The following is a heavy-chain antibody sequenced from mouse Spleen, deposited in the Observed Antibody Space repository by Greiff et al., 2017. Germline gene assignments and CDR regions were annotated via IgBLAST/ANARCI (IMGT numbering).Heavy chain of an antibody. Sequence: EVQLQQSGAELVWPGASVKLSCTASGFNIKDDYMHWVKQRPEQGLEWIGWIDPENGDTEYASKFQGKATITADTSSNTAYLQLSSLTSEDTAVYYCTLNWVDYWGQGTTLTVSS. CDR3: TLNWVDY. CDR1: GFNIKDDY. V-gene: IGHV14-4*01. CDR2: IDPENGDT. D-gene: IGHD4-1*02. J-gene: IGHJ2*01.